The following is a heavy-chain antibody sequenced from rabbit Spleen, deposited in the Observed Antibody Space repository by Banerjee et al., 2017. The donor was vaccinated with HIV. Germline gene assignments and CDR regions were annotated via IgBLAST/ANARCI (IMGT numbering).Heavy chain of an antibody. V-gene: IGHV1S40*01. Sequence: QSLEESGGDLVKPGGTLTLTCTASGFSLSSNDYMCWVRQAPGKGLEWISCIAGGSSAFTYSATWAKGRFTISKTSSTTVTLQMTSLTVADTATYFCARDTGSSFSSYGMDLWGPGTLVTVS. J-gene: IGHJ6*01. D-gene: IGHD8-1*01. CDR1: GFSLSSNDY. CDR2: IAGGSSAFT. CDR3: ARDTGSSFSSYGMDL.